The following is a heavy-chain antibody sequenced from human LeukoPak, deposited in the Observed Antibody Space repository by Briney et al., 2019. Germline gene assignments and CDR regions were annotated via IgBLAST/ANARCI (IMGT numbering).Heavy chain of an antibody. V-gene: IGHV1-2*02. CDR2: INPNSGGT. J-gene: IGHJ4*02. Sequence: ASVKVSCKASGYTFTGYYTHWVRQAPGQGLEWMGWINPNSGGTNYAQKFQGRVTMTRDTSISTAYMELSRLRSDDTAVYYCARAAVNGGRSDYWGQGTLVTVSS. D-gene: IGHD2-15*01. CDR3: ARAAVNGGRSDY. CDR1: GYTFTGYY.